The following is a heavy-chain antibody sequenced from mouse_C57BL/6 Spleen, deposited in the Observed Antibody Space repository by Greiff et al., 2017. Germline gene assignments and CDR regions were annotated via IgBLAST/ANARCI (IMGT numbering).Heavy chain of an antibody. CDR1: GYTFTSYW. Sequence: VQLQQSGAELVKPGASVKMSCKASGYTFTSYWITWVKQRPGQGLEWIGDIYPGSGSTNYNEKFKSKATLTVDTSSSTAYMQLSSLTSEDSAVYYCARFPHYYGSSPDARDYWGQGTSVTVSS. J-gene: IGHJ4*01. CDR2: IYPGSGST. CDR3: ARFPHYYGSSPDARDY. V-gene: IGHV1-55*01. D-gene: IGHD1-1*01.